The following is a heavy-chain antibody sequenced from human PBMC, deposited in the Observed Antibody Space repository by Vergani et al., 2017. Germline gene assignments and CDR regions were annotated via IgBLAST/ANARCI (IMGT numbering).Heavy chain of an antibody. V-gene: IGHV4-34*01. D-gene: IGHD2-15*01. CDR2: INHSGST. CDR1: GGSFSGYY. CDR3: ARGPGAVVVDNWFDP. Sequence: QVQLQQWGAGLLKPSETLSLTCAVYGGSFSGYYWSWIRQPPGKGLEWIGEINHSGSTNYNPSLKSRVTISVDTSKNQFSLKLSSVTAADTAVDYWARGPGAVVVDNWFDPWGQGTLVTVSS. J-gene: IGHJ5*02.